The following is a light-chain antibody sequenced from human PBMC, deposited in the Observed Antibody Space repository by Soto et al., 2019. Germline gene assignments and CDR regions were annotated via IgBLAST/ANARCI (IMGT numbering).Light chain of an antibody. V-gene: IGKV3-15*01. CDR1: QSVSNN. J-gene: IGKJ5*01. Sequence: EIVTTQSPATLSVSPGERATLSCRASQSVSNNLAWYQQRPGQAPRLLIYGASTRATGVPARFSGSGSGTDFTLTISRLEPEDFAVYYCQQHGISHITFGQGTRLEIK. CDR2: GAS. CDR3: QQHGISHIT.